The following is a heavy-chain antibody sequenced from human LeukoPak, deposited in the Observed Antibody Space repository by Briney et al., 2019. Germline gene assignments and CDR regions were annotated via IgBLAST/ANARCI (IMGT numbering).Heavy chain of an antibody. Sequence: GGSLRLSCAASGFTFSSYAMSWVRQAPGKGLEWVSAISGSGGSTYYADSVKGRFTISRDNSKNTLYLQMNSLRAESTAVYYCAKDVGYCSGGSCYLGWGQGTLVTVSS. V-gene: IGHV3-23*01. CDR1: GFTFSSYA. J-gene: IGHJ4*02. CDR2: ISGSGGST. CDR3: AKDVGYCSGGSCYLG. D-gene: IGHD2-15*01.